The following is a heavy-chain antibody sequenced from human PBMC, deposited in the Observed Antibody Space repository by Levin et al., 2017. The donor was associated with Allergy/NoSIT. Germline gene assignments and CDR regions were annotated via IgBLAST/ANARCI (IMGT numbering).Heavy chain of an antibody. CDR1: GFTFSSYE. D-gene: IGHD3-3*01. Sequence: GGSLRLSCAASGFTFSSYEMNWVRQAPGKGLEWVSYISSSGSTIYYADSVKGRFTISRDNAKNSLYLQMNSLRAEDTAVYYCARDTYYDFWSGYSVPSTYDYDGMDVWGQGTTVTVSS. CDR3: ARDTYYDFWSGYSVPSTYDYDGMDV. J-gene: IGHJ6*02. V-gene: IGHV3-48*03. CDR2: ISSSGSTI.